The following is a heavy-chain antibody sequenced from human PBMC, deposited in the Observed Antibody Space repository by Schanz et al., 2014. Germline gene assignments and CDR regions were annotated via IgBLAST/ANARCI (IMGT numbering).Heavy chain of an antibody. V-gene: IGHV1-2*02. Sequence: QVQLVQSGSELKKPGASVKVSCKASGYTFTGYYMHWVRQAPGQGLEWMGWINPNSGGTNFAQKYQGRVNVSRDTSISTAYMELGSLRVDDTAVYYCAREGTIIRGLTGWFDPWGQGTLVTVSS. CDR1: GYTFTGYY. CDR3: AREGTIIRGLTGWFDP. CDR2: INPNSGGT. D-gene: IGHD3-10*01. J-gene: IGHJ5*02.